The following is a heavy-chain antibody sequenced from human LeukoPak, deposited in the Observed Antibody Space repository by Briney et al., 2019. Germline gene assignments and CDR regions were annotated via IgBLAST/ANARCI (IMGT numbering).Heavy chain of an antibody. D-gene: IGHD1-26*01. CDR1: GGSISSYY. V-gene: IGHV4-59*01. J-gene: IGHJ3*02. CDR2: IYYSGST. CDR3: ARDRGVGALDI. Sequence: PSETLSLTCTVSGGSISSYYWSWIRQPPGKGLEWTGYIYYSGSTNYNPSLKSRVTISVDTSKNQFSLKLSSVTAADTAVYYCARDRGVGALDIWGQGTMVTVSS.